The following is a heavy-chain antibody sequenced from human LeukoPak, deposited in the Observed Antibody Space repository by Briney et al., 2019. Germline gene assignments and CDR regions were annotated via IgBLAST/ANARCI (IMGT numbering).Heavy chain of an antibody. V-gene: IGHV4-61*10. Sequence: PSETLSLTCTVSGGSISSGTYYWSWIRQPAGKGLEWIGYIYYSGSTNYNPSLKSRVTISVDTSKNQFSLKLSSVTAADTAVYYCARHLSGYCSGGSCYSGWFDPWGQGTLVTVSS. CDR1: GGSISSGTYY. CDR2: IYYSGST. CDR3: ARHLSGYCSGGSCYSGWFDP. J-gene: IGHJ5*02. D-gene: IGHD2-15*01.